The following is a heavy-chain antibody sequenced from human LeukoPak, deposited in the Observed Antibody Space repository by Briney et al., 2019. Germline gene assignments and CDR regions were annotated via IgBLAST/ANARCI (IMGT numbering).Heavy chain of an antibody. CDR3: ARRTYYYDSSGFDY. CDR1: GGSISSSSYY. D-gene: IGHD3-22*01. V-gene: IGHV4-39*01. J-gene: IGHJ4*02. Sequence: SETLSLTCTFSGGSISSSSYYWGWIRQPPGRGLEWIGSIYYSGSTYYNPSLKSRVTISVDTSKNQFSLKLSSVTAADTAVYYCARRTYYYDSSGFDYWGQGTLVTVSS. CDR2: IYYSGST.